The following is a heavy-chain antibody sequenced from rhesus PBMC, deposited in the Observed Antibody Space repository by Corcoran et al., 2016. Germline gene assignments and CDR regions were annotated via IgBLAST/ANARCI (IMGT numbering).Heavy chain of an antibody. CDR1: GDSVSSSNW. V-gene: IGHV4-65*01. CDR3: ARYNFWTGLRFDV. Sequence: QVQLPESGPGLVKPSETLSLTCAVSGDSVSSSNWWSWIRQPPGNGLEWIGYIIGSSGSTYYNPSLQSLCNLSVDTSKNQFSLKLSSVTAADTAVYYCARYNFWTGLRFDVWGPGVLVTVSS. D-gene: IGHD3-3*01. J-gene: IGHJ5-1*01. CDR2: IIGSSGST.